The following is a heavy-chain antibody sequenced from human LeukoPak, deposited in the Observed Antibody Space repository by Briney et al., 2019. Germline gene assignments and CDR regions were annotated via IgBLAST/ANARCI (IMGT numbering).Heavy chain of an antibody. CDR2: INHSGST. CDR1: GGSFSGYY. D-gene: IGHD6-13*01. J-gene: IGHJ5*02. V-gene: IGHV4-34*01. Sequence: SETLSLTCAVYGGSFSGYYWSWIRQPPGKGLEWIGEINHSGSTNYNPSLKSRVTISVDTSKNQFSLKLSSVTAADTAVYYCARGGFYSSSWYHRDPLRWFDPWGQGTLVAVSS. CDR3: ARGGFYSSSWYHRDPLRWFDP.